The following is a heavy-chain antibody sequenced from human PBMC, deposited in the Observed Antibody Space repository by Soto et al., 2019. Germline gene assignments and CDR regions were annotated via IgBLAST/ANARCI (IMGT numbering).Heavy chain of an antibody. V-gene: IGHV4-30-4*01. CDR2: IYYSGST. CDR3: EMMMAAASMTPYFDY. CDR1: GGSISSGDYY. D-gene: IGHD6-13*01. Sequence: PSETLSLTCTVSGGSISSGDYYWSWIRQPPGKGLEWIGYIYYSGSTYYNPSLKSRVTISVDTSKNQFSLKLSSVTAADTAVYYCEMMMAAASMTPYFDYWGQGTLVTVSS. J-gene: IGHJ4*02.